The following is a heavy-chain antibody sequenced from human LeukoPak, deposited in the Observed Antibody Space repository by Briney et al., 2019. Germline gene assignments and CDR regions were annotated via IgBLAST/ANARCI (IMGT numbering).Heavy chain of an antibody. CDR2: VYYSGSA. J-gene: IGHJ5*02. V-gene: IGHV4-39*01. CDR3: ARQDRTDWFDP. CDR1: GVSIGSSAYY. Sequence: PSETLCLTCTVSGVSIGSSAYYWGWIRQPPGKGLEWIGSVYYSGSAYYNPSLKSRVTISVDTSKKQFSLELSSVTAADTAVYYCARQDRTDWFDPWGQGTLVTVSS.